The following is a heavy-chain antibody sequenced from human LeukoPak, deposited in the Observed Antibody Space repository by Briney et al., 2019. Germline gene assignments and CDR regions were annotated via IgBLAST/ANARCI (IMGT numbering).Heavy chain of an antibody. Sequence: GGSLRLSCAASGFTFSIYAMSWVRQAPGKGLEWVSDITGSGGSAYYADSVKGRFTISRDNSKNTLCLHMNSLRAEDTAVYYCARLDYYGSSGYSGPDYWGQGTLVTVSS. D-gene: IGHD3-22*01. CDR1: GFTFSIYA. CDR2: ITGSGGSA. J-gene: IGHJ4*02. CDR3: ARLDYYGSSGYSGPDY. V-gene: IGHV3-23*01.